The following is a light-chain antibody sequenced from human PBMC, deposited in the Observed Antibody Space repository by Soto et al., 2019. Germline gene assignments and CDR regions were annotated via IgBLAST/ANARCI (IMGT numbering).Light chain of an antibody. Sequence: DIQMTQSPSSLSASVGDRVTITCQASQDISNYLNWYQQKPGKAPKLLIYDASNLETGVPSRFSGSGSGTAFTFTISILQNEDIATYYCQQYDKLPPLTFGGGTTVEIK. V-gene: IGKV1-33*01. CDR1: QDISNY. J-gene: IGKJ4*01. CDR2: DAS. CDR3: QQYDKLPPLT.